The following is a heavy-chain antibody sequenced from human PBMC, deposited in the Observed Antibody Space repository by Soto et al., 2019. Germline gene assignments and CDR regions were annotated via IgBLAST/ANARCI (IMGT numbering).Heavy chain of an antibody. V-gene: IGHV3-30*19. CDR3: ARTHRKWFGGSPRFDP. CDR2: ISYDGSNK. J-gene: IGHJ5*02. Sequence: SGFTFSSYGMHWVRQAPGKGLEWVAVISYDGSNKYYADSVKGRFTISRDNSKNTLYPQMNSLRAEDTAVYYCARTHRKWFGGSPRFDPWGQGTLVTVSS. CDR1: GFTFSSYG. D-gene: IGHD3-10*01.